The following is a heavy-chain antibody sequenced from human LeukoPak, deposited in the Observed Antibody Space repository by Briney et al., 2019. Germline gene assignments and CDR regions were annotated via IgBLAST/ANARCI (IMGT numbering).Heavy chain of an antibody. D-gene: IGHD2-21*02. V-gene: IGHV4-34*01. CDR3: ARPGGDHLYYFDY. J-gene: IGHJ4*02. Sequence: SETLSLTCAVYGGSFSGYYWSWIRQPPGKGLEWIGEINHSGSTNYNPSLKSRVTISVDTSKNQFSLKLSSVTAADTAVYYCARPGGDHLYYFDYWGQGTLVTVSS. CDR1: GGSFSGYY. CDR2: INHSGST.